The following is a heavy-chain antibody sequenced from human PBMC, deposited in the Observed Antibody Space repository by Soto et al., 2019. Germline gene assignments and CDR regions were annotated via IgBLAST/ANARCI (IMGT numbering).Heavy chain of an antibody. V-gene: IGHV3-30*18. CDR2: ISYDGSNK. CDR1: GFTFSSYG. D-gene: IGHD3-10*01. Sequence: PGGSLRLSCAASGFTFSSYGMHWVRQAPGKGLEWVAVISYDGSNKYYADSVKGRFTISRDNSKNTLYLQMNSLRAEDTAVYYCAKGTGSGSYYSHWGQGTLVT. J-gene: IGHJ4*02. CDR3: AKGTGSGSYYSH.